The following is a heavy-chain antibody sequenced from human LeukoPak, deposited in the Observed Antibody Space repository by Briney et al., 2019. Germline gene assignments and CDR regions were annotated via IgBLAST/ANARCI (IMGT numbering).Heavy chain of an antibody. Sequence: SETLSLTCTVSGGSISSYYWSWIRQSPGKGLEWIGYIYYSGSTNYNPSLKSRVTISVDTSKNQSSLKLSSVTAADTAVYYCARGGVDTAMTDYYYYYGMDVWGQGTTVTVSS. V-gene: IGHV4-59*01. CDR1: GGSISSYY. CDR3: ARGGVDTAMTDYYYYYGMDV. J-gene: IGHJ6*02. CDR2: IYYSGST. D-gene: IGHD5-18*01.